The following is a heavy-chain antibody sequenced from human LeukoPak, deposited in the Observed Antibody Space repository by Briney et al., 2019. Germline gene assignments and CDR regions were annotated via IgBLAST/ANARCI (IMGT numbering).Heavy chain of an antibody. Sequence: SQTLSLACAVSGASISSGSYYWTWLRQPAGKGLEWIGRIFTSGSTNYNPSLKSRVTISVDRSKNQFPLKLSSVTAADTAVYYCASQLGYFDFWGQGTLVTVSS. CDR2: IFTSGST. CDR1: GASISSGSYY. J-gene: IGHJ4*02. D-gene: IGHD6-6*01. CDR3: ASQLGYFDF. V-gene: IGHV4-61*02.